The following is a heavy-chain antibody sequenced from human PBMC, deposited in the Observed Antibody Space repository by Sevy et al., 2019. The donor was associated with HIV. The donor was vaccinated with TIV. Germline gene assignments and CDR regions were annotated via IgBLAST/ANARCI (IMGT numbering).Heavy chain of an antibody. Sequence: GGSLRLSCTASGFTFGDYAMSWFRQAPGKGLEWVGFIRSKAYGGTTEYAASVNGRFTISRDDSKSIAYLQMNSLKTGDTAVYYCTRGSYSSSWAHIYFDYWGQGTLVTVSS. J-gene: IGHJ4*02. D-gene: IGHD6-13*01. CDR3: TRGSYSSSWAHIYFDY. V-gene: IGHV3-49*03. CDR1: GFTFGDYA. CDR2: IRSKAYGGTT.